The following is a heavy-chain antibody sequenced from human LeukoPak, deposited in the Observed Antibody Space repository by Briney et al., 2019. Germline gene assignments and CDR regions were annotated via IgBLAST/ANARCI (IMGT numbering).Heavy chain of an antibody. V-gene: IGHV1-69*04. Sequence: ASVTVSCTASARTFSSYATSWVRQAPGQGLEWMGRIITILGVANYVQKIQGRVTITADKSTSTAYMELSSMRTEDTAVYYCARDEWDGDYGDYVPLYYYYGMDVWGQGTPVTVSS. D-gene: IGHD4-17*01. CDR2: IITILGVA. J-gene: IGHJ6*02. CDR3: ARDEWDGDYGDYVPLYYYYGMDV. CDR1: ARTFSSYA.